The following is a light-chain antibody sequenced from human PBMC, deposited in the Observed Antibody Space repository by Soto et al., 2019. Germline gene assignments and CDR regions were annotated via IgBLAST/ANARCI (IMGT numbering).Light chain of an antibody. CDR3: CSYAGSSTFPYV. Sequence: QSALTQPRSVSGSPGQSVTLSCTGTSSDVGGYHYVSWYQQHPGKAPKLMIYEGSKRPSGVSNRFSGSKSGNTASLTISGLQAEDEADYYCCSYAGSSTFPYVFGTGTKVTVL. V-gene: IGLV2-23*03. J-gene: IGLJ1*01. CDR1: SSDVGGYHY. CDR2: EGS.